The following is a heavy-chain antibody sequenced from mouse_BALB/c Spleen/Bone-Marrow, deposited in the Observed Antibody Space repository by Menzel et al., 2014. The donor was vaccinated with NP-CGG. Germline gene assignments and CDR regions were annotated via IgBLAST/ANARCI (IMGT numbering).Heavy chain of an antibody. CDR2: ISNGGGST. CDR3: ARQGPLDY. CDR1: GFTFRDYY. J-gene: IGHJ4*01. V-gene: IGHV5-12*02. Sequence: EVKVEESGGGLVQPGGSLKLSCATSGFTFRDYYMYWVRQTPEKRLEWVAYISNGGGSTYYPDNVKGRFTISRDKAKNTLYLQMSRLKSEGTAMYYCARQGPLDYWGQGTSVTVSS. D-gene: IGHD3-3*01.